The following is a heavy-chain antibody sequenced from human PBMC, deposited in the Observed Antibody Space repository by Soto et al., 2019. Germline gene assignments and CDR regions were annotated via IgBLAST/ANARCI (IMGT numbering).Heavy chain of an antibody. J-gene: IGHJ4*02. CDR2: IYYSGST. D-gene: IGHD2-15*01. V-gene: IGHV4-59*08. Sequence: PSETLSLTCTVSGGSISSYYWSWIRQPPGKGLEWIGYIYYSGSTNYNPSLKSRVTISVDTSKNQFSLKLSSVTAADTAVYYCARHAGLSGGSGTDYWGQGTLVTVSS. CDR3: ARHAGLSGGSGTDY. CDR1: GGSISSYY.